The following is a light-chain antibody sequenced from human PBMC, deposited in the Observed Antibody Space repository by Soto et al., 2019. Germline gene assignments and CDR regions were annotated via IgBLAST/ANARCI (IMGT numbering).Light chain of an antibody. CDR1: QSVGNN. V-gene: IGKV3-15*01. CDR3: QQYNNWHFT. CDR2: GAS. Sequence: EIVMTQSPATLSVSPGERATLSCRASQSVGNNLAWYQQKPGQAPRLLIYGASTRATGIPARFSGSGSGTEFTLTISSLQSEDFAVYYCQQYNNWHFTFGPGTKLDIK. J-gene: IGKJ3*01.